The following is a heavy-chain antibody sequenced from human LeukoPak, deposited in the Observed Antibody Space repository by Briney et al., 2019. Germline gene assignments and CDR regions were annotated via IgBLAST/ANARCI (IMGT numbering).Heavy chain of an antibody. CDR2: VKSDASST. J-gene: IGHJ3*02. CDR3: ARDTGRAFDI. Sequence: GGSLRLSCAASGFTFSGYWMYWVRHAPGKGLVWVSGVKSDASSTYYADSVKGRFTISRDNAKNTLYLQMNSLRAEDMAVYYCARDTGRAFDIWGQGTMVTVSS. CDR1: GFTFSGYW. V-gene: IGHV3-74*01. D-gene: IGHD4-17*01.